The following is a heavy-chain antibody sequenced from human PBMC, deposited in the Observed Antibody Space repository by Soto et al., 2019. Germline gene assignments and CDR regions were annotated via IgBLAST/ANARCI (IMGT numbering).Heavy chain of an antibody. CDR1: GYTFTRNG. V-gene: IGHV1-18*01. CDR2: ISPNSGNI. Sequence: QVHMVQSGADVKKPGASVNVSCKTSGYTFTRNGISWVRQAPGQGLEWMGWISPNSGNIKYAQKLQDRVIMTTDSSTSTAYIELRSLRYDDTAVYYCVKDRDSNSWPSRDVWGPGTTVTVSS. D-gene: IGHD3-22*01. J-gene: IGHJ6*02. CDR3: VKDRDSNSWPSRDV.